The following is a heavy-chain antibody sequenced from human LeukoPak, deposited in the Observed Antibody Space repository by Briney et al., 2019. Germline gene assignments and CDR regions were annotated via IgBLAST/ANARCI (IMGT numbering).Heavy chain of an antibody. V-gene: IGHV4-59*01. Sequence: SETLSLTCTVSGGSISSYYRSWIRQPPGKGLEWIGYVYYSGSTNYNPSLKSRVTISVDTSENQFSLKLSSMTAADTAVYYCARSELLWFGGVNSGFDYWGQGTLVTVSS. CDR2: VYYSGST. D-gene: IGHD3-10*01. CDR1: GGSISSYY. J-gene: IGHJ4*02. CDR3: ARSELLWFGGVNSGFDY.